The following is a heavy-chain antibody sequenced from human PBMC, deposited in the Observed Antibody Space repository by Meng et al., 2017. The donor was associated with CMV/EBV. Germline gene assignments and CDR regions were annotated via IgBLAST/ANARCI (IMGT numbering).Heavy chain of an antibody. CDR1: GFTFSSYS. Sequence: AESLRLSCAASGFTFSSYSMNWVRQAPGKGLEWVSYIICSSSTIYYADSLKGRFTISIDNAKNSLYLQMNSLRAEDTAVYYCARGPPYDDMLTGYYPFGYWGQGTLVTVSS. CDR2: IICSSSTI. V-gene: IGHV3-48*04. D-gene: IGHD3-9*01. CDR3: ARGPPYDDMLTGYYPFGY. J-gene: IGHJ4*02.